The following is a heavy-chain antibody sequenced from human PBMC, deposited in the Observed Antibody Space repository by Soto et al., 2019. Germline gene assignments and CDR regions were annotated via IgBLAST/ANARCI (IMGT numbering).Heavy chain of an antibody. D-gene: IGHD2-2*01. CDR1: GGSFSGYY. J-gene: IGHJ6*03. V-gene: IGHV4-34*01. CDR2: INHSGST. Sequence: SETLSLTCAVYGGSFSGYYWSWIRQPPGTGLEWIGEINHSGSTNYNPSLKSRVTISVDTSKNQFSLKLSSVTAADTAVYYCARGTTGYCSSTSCYAGLRPLHYMDVWGKGTTVTVSS. CDR3: ARGTTGYCSSTSCYAGLRPLHYMDV.